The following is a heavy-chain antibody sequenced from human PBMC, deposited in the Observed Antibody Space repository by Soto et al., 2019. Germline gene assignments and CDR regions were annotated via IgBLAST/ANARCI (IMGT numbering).Heavy chain of an antibody. CDR1: GYSFPNYW. Sequence: GESLKISCKGSGYSFPNYWISWVRQMPGKGLEWMGRINPSDSYINYSPSLQGQVTISADKSISTAYLQWSRLKASDTDMYYCARRYSSGFDYWGQGTLVTVSS. CDR2: INPSDSYI. V-gene: IGHV5-10-1*01. D-gene: IGHD6-19*01. J-gene: IGHJ4*02. CDR3: ARRYSSGFDY.